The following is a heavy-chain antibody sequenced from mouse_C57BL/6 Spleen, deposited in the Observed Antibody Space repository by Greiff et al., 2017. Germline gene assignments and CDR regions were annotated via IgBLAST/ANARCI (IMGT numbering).Heavy chain of an antibody. D-gene: IGHD1-1*01. CDR2: IYPRDGST. CDR1: GYTFTSYD. CDR3: ARDYGSSYWYFDV. J-gene: IGHJ1*03. V-gene: IGHV1-85*01. Sequence: QVQLKQSGPELVKPGASVKLSCKASGYTFTSYDINWVKQRPGQGLEWIGWIYPRDGSTKYNEKFKGKATLTVATSSRTAYMEIHSLRSKDAAVYVCARDYGSSYWYFDVWGTGTTVTVSS.